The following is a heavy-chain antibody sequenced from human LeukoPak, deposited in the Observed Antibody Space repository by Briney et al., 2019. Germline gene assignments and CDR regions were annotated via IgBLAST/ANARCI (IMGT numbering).Heavy chain of an antibody. CDR2: ISSSSSYI. J-gene: IGHJ4*02. V-gene: IGHV3-21*01. Sequence: GGSLRLSCAASGFTFSSYWMHWVRQAPGKGLEWVSSISSSSSYIYYADSVKGRFTISRDNAKNSLYLQMNSLRAEDTAVYYCARDEYFDWLSGDYWGQGTLVTVSS. CDR1: GFTFSSYW. D-gene: IGHD3-9*01. CDR3: ARDEYFDWLSGDY.